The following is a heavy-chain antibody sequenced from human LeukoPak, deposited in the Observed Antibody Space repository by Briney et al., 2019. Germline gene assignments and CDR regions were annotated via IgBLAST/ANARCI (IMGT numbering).Heavy chain of an antibody. D-gene: IGHD1-7*01. V-gene: IGHV3-30*18. Sequence: SGGSLRLSCAASGFTFSSYAMHWVRHAPGKGLDGVAVTSFDEGYKYYADSVKGRFTISRDNSRNTLYLQKNSLRAEDTALYYCAKAGDWNWNYNLDYWGQGTLVTVSS. CDR2: TSFDEGYK. J-gene: IGHJ4*02. CDR3: AKAGDWNWNYNLDY. CDR1: GFTFSSYA.